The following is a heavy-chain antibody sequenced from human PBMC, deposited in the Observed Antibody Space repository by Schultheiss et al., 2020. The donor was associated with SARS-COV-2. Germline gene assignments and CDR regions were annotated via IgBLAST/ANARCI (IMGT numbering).Heavy chain of an antibody. V-gene: IGHV3-23*01. D-gene: IGHD4-17*01. CDR3: AWGGDYLDGMDV. J-gene: IGHJ6*02. CDR2: ISGSGGST. CDR1: GFTVSSNY. Sequence: GGSLRLSCAASGFTVSSNYMSWVRQAPGKGLEWVSVISGSGGSTYYADSVKGRFTISRDNAKNSLYLQMNSLRAEDTAVYYCAWGGDYLDGMDVWGQGTTVTVSS.